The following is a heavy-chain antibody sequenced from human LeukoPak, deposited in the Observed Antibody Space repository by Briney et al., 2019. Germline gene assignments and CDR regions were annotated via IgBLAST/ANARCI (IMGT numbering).Heavy chain of an antibody. CDR2: ISYDGSNK. CDR1: GFTFSSYG. J-gene: IGHJ3*02. D-gene: IGHD2-15*01. Sequence: PGGSLRLSCAASGFTFSSYGMHWVRQAPGKGLEWVAVISYDGSNKYYADSVKGRLTISRDNSKNTLFLQMNSLRAEDTAVYYCAKEGMEYCSGGSCYDDEDAFDIWGQGTMVTVSS. CDR3: AKEGMEYCSGGSCYDDEDAFDI. V-gene: IGHV3-30*18.